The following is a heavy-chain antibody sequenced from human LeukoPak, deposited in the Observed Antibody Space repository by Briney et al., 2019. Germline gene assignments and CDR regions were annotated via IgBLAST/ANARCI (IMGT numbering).Heavy chain of an antibody. D-gene: IGHD2-8*02. CDR1: GGSVSSYY. CDR3: ARQAGWSNYYYYGMDV. Sequence: KPSETLSLTCTVSGGSVSSYYWSWIRQPPGKGLEWIGYIYYSGSTNYNPSLKSRVAISVDRSKNQFSLKLSSVTAADTAVYYCARQAGWSNYYYYGMDVWGQGTTVTVSS. CDR2: IYYSGST. J-gene: IGHJ6*02. V-gene: IGHV4-59*08.